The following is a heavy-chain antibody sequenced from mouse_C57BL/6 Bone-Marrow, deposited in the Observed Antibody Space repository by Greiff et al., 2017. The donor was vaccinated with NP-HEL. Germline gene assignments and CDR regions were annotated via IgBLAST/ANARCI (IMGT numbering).Heavy chain of an antibody. V-gene: IGHV1-81*01. CDR1: GYTFTSYG. CDR3: ARWYYGSRNFDY. Sequence: QVQLQQSGAELARPGASVKLSCKASGYTFTSYGISWVKQRTGQGLEWIGEIYPRSGNTYYNEKFKGKATLTADKSSSTAYMELRSLTSEDSAVYFCARWYYGSRNFDYWGQGTTLTVSS. J-gene: IGHJ2*01. D-gene: IGHD1-1*01. CDR2: IYPRSGNT.